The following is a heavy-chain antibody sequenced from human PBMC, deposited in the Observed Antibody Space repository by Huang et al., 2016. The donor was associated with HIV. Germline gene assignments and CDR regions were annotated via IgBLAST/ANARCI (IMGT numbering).Heavy chain of an antibody. D-gene: IGHD3-22*01. CDR1: GGSFSGYY. V-gene: IGHV4-34*01. CDR3: ARILMYYNSSGYGFDY. CDR2: LNHRGST. Sequence: QVQLQQWGAGLLKPSETLSLTCAVYGGSFSGYYWSWIRQPPGKGLEWIGELNHRGSTNYNPSLKRRVTISVDTSKNQFSLKLSSVTAADTAVYYCARILMYYNSSGYGFDYWGQGTLVTVSS. J-gene: IGHJ4*02.